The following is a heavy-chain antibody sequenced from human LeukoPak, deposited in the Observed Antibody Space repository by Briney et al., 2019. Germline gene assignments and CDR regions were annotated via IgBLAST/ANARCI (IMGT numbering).Heavy chain of an antibody. D-gene: IGHD2-2*03. Sequence: GESLKISCKGSGYSFPTYWIAWVRQMPGKGLEWMGHIYPDESNIRYSPSFQGQVTISADKSISTAYLQWSSLKASDTAMYYCARPPSRGYSSSFEYWGQGTLVSVSS. CDR2: IYPDESNI. J-gene: IGHJ4*02. CDR3: ARPPSRGYSSSFEY. V-gene: IGHV5-51*01. CDR1: GYSFPTYW.